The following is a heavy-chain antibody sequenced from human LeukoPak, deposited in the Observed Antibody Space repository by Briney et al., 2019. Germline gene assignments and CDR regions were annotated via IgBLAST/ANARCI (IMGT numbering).Heavy chain of an antibody. D-gene: IGHD1/OR15-1a*01. CDR1: GVSISSNKFY. CDR3: ASGEQWRDDVFDV. J-gene: IGHJ3*01. Sequence: SETLSLTCAVSGVSISSNKFYWGWIRQPPGKTLEWIASIYNTGRTYSNLSLKSRVGIFVDTSQNQFSLNLTSVTATDTAVYFCASGEQWRDDVFDVWGQGTMLTVSS. V-gene: IGHV4-39*01. CDR2: IYNTGRT.